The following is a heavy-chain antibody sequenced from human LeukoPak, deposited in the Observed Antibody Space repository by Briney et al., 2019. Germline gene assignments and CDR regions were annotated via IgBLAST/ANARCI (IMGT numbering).Heavy chain of an antibody. Sequence: SSVKVSCKASGGTFSSYTISWVRQAPGQGLEWMGRIIPILGIANYAQKFQGGVTITADKSTSTAYMELSSLRSEDTAVYYCARGDDFWSGYYIGYYYYYMDVWGKGTTVTVSS. CDR2: IIPILGIA. V-gene: IGHV1-69*02. CDR3: ARGDDFWSGYYIGYYYYYMDV. CDR1: GGTFSSYT. D-gene: IGHD3-3*01. J-gene: IGHJ6*03.